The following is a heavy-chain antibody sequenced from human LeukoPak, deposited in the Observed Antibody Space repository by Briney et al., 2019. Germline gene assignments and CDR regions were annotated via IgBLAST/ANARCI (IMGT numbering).Heavy chain of an antibody. V-gene: IGHV3-23*01. CDR3: AKDLPAVAYLNGALDI. D-gene: IGHD6-19*01. CDR2: VSGSGGST. CDR1: GVTFSSYA. Sequence: PGGSLRLSCAASGVTFSSYAMFWVRHAPRKGQGWGSGVSGSGGSTYYADSVKGGFTLSRDNTHSTLYLQMNRLRAEDTAVYFCAKDLPAVAYLNGALDIWGEGGMVTLSS. J-gene: IGHJ3*02.